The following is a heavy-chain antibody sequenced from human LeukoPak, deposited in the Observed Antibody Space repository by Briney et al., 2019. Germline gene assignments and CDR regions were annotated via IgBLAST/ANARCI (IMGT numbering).Heavy chain of an antibody. V-gene: IGHV3-30*18. CDR3: AKEKTTVITPGIDY. D-gene: IGHD4-23*01. J-gene: IGHJ4*02. Sequence: GGSLRLSCAASGFTFSSYGMHWVRQAPGKGLEWVAVISYDGSNKYYADSVKGRFTISRDNSKNTLYLQMNSLRAEDTAVYYCAKEKTTVITPGIDYWGQGTLVTVSS. CDR1: GFTFSSYG. CDR2: ISYDGSNK.